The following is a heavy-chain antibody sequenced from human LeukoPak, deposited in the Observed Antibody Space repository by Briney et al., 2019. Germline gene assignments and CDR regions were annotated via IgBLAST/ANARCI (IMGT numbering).Heavy chain of an antibody. D-gene: IGHD6-19*01. CDR2: ISGDGGST. CDR1: GFTFDDYA. J-gene: IGHJ4*02. Sequence: PGGSLRLSCAASGFTFDDYAMHWVRQAPGKGLEWVSLISGDGGSTYYADSVKGRFTISRDNSKDSLYLQMNSLRTEGTALYHCAKDRGWYDYWGQGTLVTVSS. CDR3: AKDRGWYDY. V-gene: IGHV3-43*02.